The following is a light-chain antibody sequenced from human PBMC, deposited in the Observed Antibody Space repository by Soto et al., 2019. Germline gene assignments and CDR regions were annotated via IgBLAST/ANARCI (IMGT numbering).Light chain of an antibody. CDR3: QQYFEWPPMT. CDR2: GAS. J-gene: IGKJ1*01. Sequence: EIVLTQSPGTLSLSPGERASLSCRASETINRGFLAWYQQKPGQPPRLLFYGASNRATGIPDRFSGTGSGTDFTLTISSLRSEDSAIYYCQQYFEWPPMTFGQGTKVEI. CDR1: ETINRGF. V-gene: IGKV3-20*01.